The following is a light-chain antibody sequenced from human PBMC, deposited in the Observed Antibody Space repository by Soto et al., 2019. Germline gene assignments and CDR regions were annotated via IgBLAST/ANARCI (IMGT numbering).Light chain of an antibody. CDR1: SSDVGDYDF. CDR3: CSYAGSYTLYV. Sequence: QSALTQPRSVSGSPGQSVTISCTATSSDVGDYDFVSWYQQHPAKAPKLMIYDVSKRPSGVPDRFSGSRSGNTASLTISGLQAEEEADYYCCSYAGSYTLYVFGTGTKVTVL. V-gene: IGLV2-11*01. J-gene: IGLJ1*01. CDR2: DVS.